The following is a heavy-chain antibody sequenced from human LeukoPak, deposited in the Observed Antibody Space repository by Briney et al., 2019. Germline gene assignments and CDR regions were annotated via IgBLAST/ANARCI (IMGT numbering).Heavy chain of an antibody. CDR2: INPNSGDT. V-gene: IGHV1-2*06. CDR3: ARPSRAPGFGDPTGPIDY. D-gene: IGHD3-10*01. Sequence: ASVKVSCKASGYTFTGYHMHWVRQAPGQGLEWMGRINPNSGDTNYAQKFQGRVTMTRDTSTSTVYMELSSLRSEDTAVYYCARPSRAPGFGDPTGPIDYWGQGTLVTVSS. J-gene: IGHJ4*02. CDR1: GYTFTGYH.